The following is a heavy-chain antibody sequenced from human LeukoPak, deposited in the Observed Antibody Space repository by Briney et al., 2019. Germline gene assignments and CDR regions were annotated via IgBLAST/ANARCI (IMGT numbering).Heavy chain of an antibody. CDR3: ARETVTGDFDY. V-gene: IGHV3-21*01. D-gene: IGHD5-18*01. Sequence: GGSLRLSCAASGFXFSSYSMNWVRQAPGKGLEWVSSISSSSSYIYYADSVKGRFTNSRDNAKNSLYLQMNSLRAEDTAVYYCARETVTGDFDYWGQGTLVTVSS. CDR1: GFXFSSYS. CDR2: ISSSSSYI. J-gene: IGHJ4*02.